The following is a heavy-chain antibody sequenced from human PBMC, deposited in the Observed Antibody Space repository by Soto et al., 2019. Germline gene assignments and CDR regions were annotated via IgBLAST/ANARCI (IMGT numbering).Heavy chain of an antibody. CDR3: ARISSIAARLSGFDP. Sequence: SGPTLVNPTETLTLTCTVSGFSLSNARMGVSWIRQPPGKALEWLAHIFSNDEKSYSTSLKSRLTISKDTSKSQVVLTMTNMDPVDTATYYCARISSIAARLSGFDPWGQGTLVTVSS. J-gene: IGHJ5*02. CDR2: IFSNDEK. CDR1: GFSLSNARMG. V-gene: IGHV2-26*01. D-gene: IGHD6-6*01.